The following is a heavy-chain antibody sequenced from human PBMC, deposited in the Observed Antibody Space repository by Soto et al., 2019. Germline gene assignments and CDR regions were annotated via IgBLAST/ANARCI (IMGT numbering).Heavy chain of an antibody. V-gene: IGHV1-8*01. CDR1: GYTFTSYD. Sequence: ASVKVSCKASGYTFTSYDINWVRQATGQGLEWMGWMNPISGNTGYAQKFHGRVTMTRNTSISTAYMELISLRFEDTAVYYCARGAGSWYYFDYWGQGTLVTVSS. J-gene: IGHJ4*02. CDR3: ARGAGSWYYFDY. CDR2: MNPISGNT. D-gene: IGHD6-13*01.